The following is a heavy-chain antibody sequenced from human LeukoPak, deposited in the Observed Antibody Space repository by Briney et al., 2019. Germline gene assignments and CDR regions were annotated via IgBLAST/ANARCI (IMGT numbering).Heavy chain of an antibody. V-gene: IGHV3-30-3*01. CDR3: ARDSITIFGVAPPHYYGMDV. Sequence: GGSLRLSCAASGFTFSGYAMHWVRQAPGKGLEWVAVISYDGSNKYYADSVKGRFTISRDNSKNTLYLQMNSLRAEDTAVYYCARDSITIFGVAPPHYYGMDVWGQGTTVTVSS. D-gene: IGHD3-3*01. CDR2: ISYDGSNK. J-gene: IGHJ6*02. CDR1: GFTFSGYA.